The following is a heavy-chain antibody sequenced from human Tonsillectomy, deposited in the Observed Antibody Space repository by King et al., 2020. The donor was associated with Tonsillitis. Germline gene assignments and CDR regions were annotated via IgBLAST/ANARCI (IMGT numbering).Heavy chain of an antibody. Sequence: VQLVESGGGLVQPGGSLRLSCAASGFTVSSNYMSWVRQAPGKGLEWVSVIYSGGSTYYADSVKGRFSISRDNSKNTLYLQMNSLRAEDTAVYYCAKQGNVLFINYRGQGTLVTVSS. D-gene: IGHD1-1*01. CDR1: GFTVSSNY. J-gene: IGHJ4*02. CDR3: AKQGNVLFINY. V-gene: IGHV3-66*04. CDR2: IYSGGST.